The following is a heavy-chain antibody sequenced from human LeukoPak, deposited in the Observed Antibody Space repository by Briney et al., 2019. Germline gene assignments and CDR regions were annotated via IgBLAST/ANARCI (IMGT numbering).Heavy chain of an antibody. J-gene: IGHJ4*02. CDR3: ARDLDIVAVPAAMLY. CDR2: INPNSGGT. Sequence: ASVKVSCKASGYTFTGYYMHWVRQAPGQGLEWMGWINPNSGGTNYAQKFQGRVTMTRDTSISTAYMELSRLRSDDTAVYYCARDLDIVAVPAAMLYWGQGTLVTVSS. CDR1: GYTFTGYY. D-gene: IGHD2-2*01. V-gene: IGHV1-2*02.